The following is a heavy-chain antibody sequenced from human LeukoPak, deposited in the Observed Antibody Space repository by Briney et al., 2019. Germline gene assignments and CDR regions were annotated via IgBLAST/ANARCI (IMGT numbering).Heavy chain of an antibody. CDR1: GGTFSSYA. V-gene: IGHV1-69*13. Sequence: GALVKVSCKASGGTFSSYATSWVRQAPGQGLEWMGGIIPIFGTANYAQKFQGRVTITADESTSTAYMELSSLRSEDTAVYYCARGYYYGSGSYSPLFDPWGQGTLVTVSS. J-gene: IGHJ5*02. D-gene: IGHD3-10*01. CDR2: IIPIFGTA. CDR3: ARGYYYGSGSYSPLFDP.